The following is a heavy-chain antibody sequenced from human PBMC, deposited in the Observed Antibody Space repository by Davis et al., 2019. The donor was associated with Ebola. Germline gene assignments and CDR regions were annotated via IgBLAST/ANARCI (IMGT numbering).Heavy chain of an antibody. J-gene: IGHJ4*02. D-gene: IGHD2-15*01. Sequence: PGGSLRLSCAASGFTFSSYAMSWVRQAPGKGLEWVSSISASGGTTYYAESVKGRFTISRDKSRNTLYLQMSGLRAEDTAVYYCAKSRGDRGVVVPATVDYWGQGTLVTVSS. V-gene: IGHV3-23*01. CDR3: AKSRGDRGVVVPATVDY. CDR1: GFTFSSYA. CDR2: ISASGGTT.